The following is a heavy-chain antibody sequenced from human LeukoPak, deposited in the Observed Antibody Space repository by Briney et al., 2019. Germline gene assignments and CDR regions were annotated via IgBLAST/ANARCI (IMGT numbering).Heavy chain of an antibody. V-gene: IGHV4-59*11. D-gene: IGHD3-16*01. J-gene: IGHJ2*01. CDR2: IHLSGST. Sequence: PSETLSLTCTVSGGSISFHYWSWIRQPPGKGLEWIGYIHLSGSTYYYPSLRSRVTISGDTSKNQFSLRLNSVTAADTAVYYCARGGVWYFDLWGRGTLVTVSS. CDR1: GGSISFHY. CDR3: ARGGVWYFDL.